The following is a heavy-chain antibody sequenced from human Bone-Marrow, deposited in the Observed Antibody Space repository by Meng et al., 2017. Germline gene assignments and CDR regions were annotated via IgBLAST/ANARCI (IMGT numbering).Heavy chain of an antibody. D-gene: IGHD2-2*01. Sequence: VHLVQAVYELGEPGASVKVSCKASGYTLTSYAINWLRQDPGQGLEWMGWIDTKTGSPRYAQGFKGRLVFSSDTSVSTAYLQISGLKADDTAVYYCTRDGYSDCSRTSCFDYWGQGTLVTASS. CDR2: IDTKTGSP. CDR1: GYTLTSYA. CDR3: TRDGYSDCSRTSCFDY. J-gene: IGHJ4*02. V-gene: IGHV7-4-1*02.